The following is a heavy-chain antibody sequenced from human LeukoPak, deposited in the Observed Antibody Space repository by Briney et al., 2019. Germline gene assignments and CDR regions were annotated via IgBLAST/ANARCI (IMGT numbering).Heavy chain of an antibody. CDR3: AKNGDRGAYCSGGSCYPYYYYNMDV. Sequence: PGGSLRLSCAASGFTFSSYAMSWVRQAPGKGLEWVSAISGSGGSTYYADSVKGRFTISRDNSKNTLYLQMNSLRAEDTAIYYCAKNGDRGAYCSGGSCYPYYYYNMDVWGKGTTVTIS. V-gene: IGHV3-23*01. CDR1: GFTFSSYA. D-gene: IGHD2-15*01. J-gene: IGHJ6*03. CDR2: ISGSGGST.